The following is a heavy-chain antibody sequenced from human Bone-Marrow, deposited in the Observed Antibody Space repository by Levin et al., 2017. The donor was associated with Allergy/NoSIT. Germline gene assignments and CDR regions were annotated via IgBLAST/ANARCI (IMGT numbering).Heavy chain of an antibody. CDR1: GGTFGSSS. V-gene: IGHV1-69*13. J-gene: IGHJ6*02. CDR3: ATTTGTTRGRGGHYYYGLDA. D-gene: IGHD1-1*01. Sequence: SVKVSCKASGGTFGSSSISWVRQAPGQGLEWMGGIFPIYGTSKYAQKFQVRITIIADESTGTAYMELSGLTSDDTAVYYCATTTGTTRGRGGHYYYGLDAWGQGTTVTVSS. CDR2: IFPIYGTS.